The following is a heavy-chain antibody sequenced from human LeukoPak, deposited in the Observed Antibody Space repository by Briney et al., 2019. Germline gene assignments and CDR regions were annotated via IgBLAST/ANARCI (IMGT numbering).Heavy chain of an antibody. V-gene: IGHV1-69*04. J-gene: IGHJ4*02. CDR1: GGTFSSYA. D-gene: IGHD3-22*01. CDR3: AREYYYDSSGNAPGNDY. CDR2: IIPILGIA. Sequence: ASVKVSCKASGGTFSSYAISWVRQAPGQGLEWMGRIIPILGIANYAQKFQGRVTITADKSTSTAYMELSSLRSEDTAVYYCAREYYYDSSGNAPGNDYWGQGTLVTVSS.